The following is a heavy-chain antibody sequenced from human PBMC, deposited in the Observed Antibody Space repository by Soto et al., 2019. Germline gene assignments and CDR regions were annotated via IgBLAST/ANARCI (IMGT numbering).Heavy chain of an antibody. CDR3: ARARLVWHSSSWFWFDP. CDR2: INHSGST. J-gene: IGHJ5*02. Sequence: SETLSLTCTVSGGSISSYYWSWIRQPPGKGLEWIGYINHSGSTNYNPSLKSRVTISVDTSKNQFSLKLSSVTAADTAVYYCARARLVWHSSSWFWFDPWGQGTLVTVSS. V-gene: IGHV4-59*12. D-gene: IGHD6-13*01. CDR1: GGSISSYY.